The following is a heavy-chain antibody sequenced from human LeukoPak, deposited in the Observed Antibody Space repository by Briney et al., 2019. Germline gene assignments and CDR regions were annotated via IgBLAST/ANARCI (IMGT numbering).Heavy chain of an antibody. D-gene: IGHD3-10*01. J-gene: IGHJ6*03. CDR1: GDSISSYY. CDR3: ARVLRSYGSGSYYYYYYMDV. Sequence: SETLSLTCTVSGDSISSYYWSWIRQPPGKGLEWIGYIYYSGSTNYNPSLKSRVTISVDTSKNQFSLKLSSVTAADTAVYYCARVLRSYGSGSYYYYYYMDVWGKGTTVTISS. CDR2: IYYSGST. V-gene: IGHV4-59*01.